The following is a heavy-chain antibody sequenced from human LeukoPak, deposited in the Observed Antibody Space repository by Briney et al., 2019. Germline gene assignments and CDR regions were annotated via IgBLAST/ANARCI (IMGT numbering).Heavy chain of an antibody. V-gene: IGHV3-48*01. CDR3: ARSLGGWELLRGYYYYGMDV. CDR1: GFTFSTYS. J-gene: IGHJ6*02. CDR2: ISSGSSII. Sequence: PGGSLRLSCAASGFTFSTYSMNWVRQAPGQGLEWVSYISSGSSIIYYADSVKGRFTISRDNAKNSLYLQMNSLRAEDTAVYYCARSLGGWELLRGYYYYGMDVWGQGTTVTVSS. D-gene: IGHD1-26*01.